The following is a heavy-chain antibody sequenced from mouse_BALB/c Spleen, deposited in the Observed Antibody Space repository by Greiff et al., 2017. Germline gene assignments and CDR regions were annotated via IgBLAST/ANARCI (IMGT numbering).Heavy chain of an antibody. J-gene: IGHJ2*01. Sequence: EVQVVESGGGLVKPGGSLKLSCAASGFTFSDYYMYWVRQTPEKRLEWVATISDGGSYTYYPDSVKGRFTISRDNAKNNLYLQMNSLQTDDTAMYYCARDRGRYDGFDYWVQGTTLTVSS. V-gene: IGHV5-4*02. CDR3: ARDRGRYDGFDY. CDR2: ISDGGSYT. D-gene: IGHD2-14*01. CDR1: GFTFSDYY.